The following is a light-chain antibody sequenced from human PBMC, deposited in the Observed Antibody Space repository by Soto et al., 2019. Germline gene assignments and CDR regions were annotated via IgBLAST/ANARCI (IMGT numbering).Light chain of an antibody. Sequence: EIVMTQSPATLSVSPGERATLSCRASQSVSSDLAWYQHKPGQAPRLLIYGASTRATGIPARFSGSGSGTDFTLTISSLQPEDFATYYCQQSYSSPPTFGQGTKVDIK. CDR2: GAS. CDR3: QQSYSSPPT. J-gene: IGKJ1*01. V-gene: IGKV3-15*01. CDR1: QSVSSD.